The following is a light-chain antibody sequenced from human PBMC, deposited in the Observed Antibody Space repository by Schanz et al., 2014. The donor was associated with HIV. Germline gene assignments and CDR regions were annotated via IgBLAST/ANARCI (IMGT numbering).Light chain of an antibody. J-gene: IGLJ2*01. V-gene: IGLV2-14*01. Sequence: QSVLTQPASVSGSPGQSITISCTGTSSDVGGYKYVSWYQQHPGKAPKLMIYDVSIRPSGVSNRFSGSKSGNTASLTISGLQAEDEADYYCSSYTSSSTLVVFGGGTKLTVL. CDR1: SSDVGGYKY. CDR3: SSYTSSSTLVV. CDR2: DVS.